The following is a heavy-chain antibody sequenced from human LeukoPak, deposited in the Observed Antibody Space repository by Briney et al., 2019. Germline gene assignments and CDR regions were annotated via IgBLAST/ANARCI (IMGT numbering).Heavy chain of an antibody. Sequence: GASVKVSCKASGYTLTSYYMHWVRQAPGQRLEWMGIINPSGGSTSYAQKFQGRVTMTRDTSTSTVYMELSSLRSEDTAVYYCAGEVAYLERRGDFDYWGQGTLVTVSS. CDR2: INPSGGST. CDR1: GYTLTSYY. CDR3: AGEVAYLERRGDFDY. V-gene: IGHV1-46*01. D-gene: IGHD1-1*01. J-gene: IGHJ4*02.